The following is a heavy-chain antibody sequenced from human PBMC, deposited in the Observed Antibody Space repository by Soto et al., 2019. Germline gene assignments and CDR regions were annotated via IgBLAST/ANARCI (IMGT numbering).Heavy chain of an antibody. CDR1: GYMFTNYY. D-gene: IGHD6-13*01. CDR3: AREGALYNISWTIYFDS. V-gene: IGHV1-46*01. Sequence: QVQLVQSGAEAKKPGASVKVSCKASGYMFTNYYLHWVRQAPGQGLEWMGMINPSGGSTSYAQNFRDRVTLTTDTSTTTIFLEINSLRFADTAVYYCAREGALYNISWTIYFDSWGQGTLVTVSS. J-gene: IGHJ4*02. CDR2: INPSGGST.